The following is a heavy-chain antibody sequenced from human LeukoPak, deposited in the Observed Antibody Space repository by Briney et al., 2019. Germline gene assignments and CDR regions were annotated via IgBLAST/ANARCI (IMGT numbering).Heavy chain of an antibody. D-gene: IGHD3-9*01. Sequence: SVKVSCKASGGTFSSYAISWVRQAPGQGLEWMGGIIPIFGTANYAQKFQGRVTITADESTSTAHMELSSLRSEDTAVYYCAKWGDYDILTGYYDSDYWGQGTLVTVSS. CDR2: IIPIFGTA. J-gene: IGHJ4*02. V-gene: IGHV1-69*01. CDR1: GGTFSSYA. CDR3: AKWGDYDILTGYYDSDY.